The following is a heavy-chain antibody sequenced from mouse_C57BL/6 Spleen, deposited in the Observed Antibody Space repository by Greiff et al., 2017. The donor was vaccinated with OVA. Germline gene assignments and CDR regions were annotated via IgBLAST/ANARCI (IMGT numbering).Heavy chain of an antibody. J-gene: IGHJ3*01. CDR1: GYTFTSYW. CDR3: ARDYYSSSSFAY. D-gene: IGHD1-1*01. V-gene: IGHV1-50*01. CDR2: IDPSDSYT. Sequence: VQLQQPGAELVKPGASVKLSCKASGYTFTSYWMQWVKQRPGQGLEWIGEIDPSDSYTNYNQKFKGKATLTVDTSSSTAYMQLSSLTSEDSAVYYCARDYYSSSSFAYWGQGTLVTVSA.